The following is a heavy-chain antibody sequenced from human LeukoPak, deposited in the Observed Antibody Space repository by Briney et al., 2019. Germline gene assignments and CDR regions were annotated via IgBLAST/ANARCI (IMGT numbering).Heavy chain of an antibody. D-gene: IGHD4-17*01. CDR3: ARDYGDYPETVPLGWFDP. V-gene: IGHV1-69*04. Sequence: ASVKVSCKASGGTFSNYAISWVRQAPGQGLEGMGRIIPIFGIANYAQKFQGRVTITADKSTSTAYMELSSLRSEDTAVYYCARDYGDYPETVPLGWFDPWGQGTLATVSS. J-gene: IGHJ5*02. CDR1: GGTFSNYA. CDR2: IIPIFGIA.